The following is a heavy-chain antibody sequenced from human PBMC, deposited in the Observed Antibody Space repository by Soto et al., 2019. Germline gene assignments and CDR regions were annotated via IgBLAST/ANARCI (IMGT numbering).Heavy chain of an antibody. CDR3: AHSRIAAAGHLDY. Sequence: QITLKESGPTLVKPTQTLTLTCTFSGFSLSTYGVGVGWIRQPPGKALEWLALIYWDDDQRYSPSLQGRLTITKDTSKSRVVLTMTNMDPVDTGTYYCAHSRIAAAGHLDYWGQRTLVTVSS. J-gene: IGHJ4*02. D-gene: IGHD6-13*01. CDR1: GFSLSTYGVG. V-gene: IGHV2-5*02. CDR2: IYWDDDQ.